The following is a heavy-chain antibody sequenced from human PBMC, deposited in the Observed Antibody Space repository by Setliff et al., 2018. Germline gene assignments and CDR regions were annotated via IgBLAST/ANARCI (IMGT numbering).Heavy chain of an antibody. CDR2: ISGYSGET. CDR3: ARGQTLRHFDWPTAFDY. CDR1: GYTFNNYG. D-gene: IGHD3-9*01. V-gene: IGHV1-18*01. Sequence: ASVKVSCKASGYTFNNYGIIWVRQAPGQGPEWMGWISGYSGETNYAQIFQGRVTMTTDTPTSTAYMELRSLTSDDTAVYYCARGQTLRHFDWPTAFDYWGLGTLVTVSS. J-gene: IGHJ4*02.